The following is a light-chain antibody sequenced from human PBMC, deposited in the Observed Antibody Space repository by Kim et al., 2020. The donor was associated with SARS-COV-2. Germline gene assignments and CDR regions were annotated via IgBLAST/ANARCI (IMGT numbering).Light chain of an antibody. J-gene: IGLJ2*01. CDR1: SSNIGSNT. CDR2: SNN. V-gene: IGLV1-44*01. CDR3: AAWDDSLNGVV. Sequence: ELTQPPSASGTPGQRVTISCSGSSSNIGSNTVNWYQQLPGTAPKLLIYSNNQRPSGVPDRFSGSKSGTSASLAISGLQSEDEDDYYCAAWDDSLNGVVFGGGTQLTVL.